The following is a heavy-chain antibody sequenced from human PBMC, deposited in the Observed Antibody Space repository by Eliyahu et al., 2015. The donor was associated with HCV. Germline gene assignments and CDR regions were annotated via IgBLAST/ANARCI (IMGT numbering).Heavy chain of an antibody. D-gene: IGHD2-2*01. J-gene: IGHJ4*02. V-gene: IGHV3-23*01. Sequence: GALRLSCVTSGISFINSEMSWVRQAPGKGLEWIAGFSRSGDQTYYADSVEGRFTISRDNSKNTLYLQMNSLGAEDTAIYHCARRCQGYSTSCLRDWGQGALVTVS. CDR1: GISFINSE. CDR3: ARRCQGYSTSCLRD. CDR2: FSRSGDQT.